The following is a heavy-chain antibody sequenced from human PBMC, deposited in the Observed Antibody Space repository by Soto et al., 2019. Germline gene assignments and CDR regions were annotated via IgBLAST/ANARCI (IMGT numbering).Heavy chain of an antibody. D-gene: IGHD5-12*01. Sequence: QVQLVQTGAEVKKPGSSVKVSCKASGDTFSSYAISWVRQAPGQGLEWMGGIIPIFGTANSVQKFQGRVTITADVPPRTAYMELSSLSSEDTAVSYCAVDGCGYRSRASPMDVWGQGTTVTVSS. V-gene: IGHV1-69*01. CDR3: AVDGCGYRSRASPMDV. CDR1: GDTFSSYA. CDR2: IIPIFGTA. J-gene: IGHJ6*02.